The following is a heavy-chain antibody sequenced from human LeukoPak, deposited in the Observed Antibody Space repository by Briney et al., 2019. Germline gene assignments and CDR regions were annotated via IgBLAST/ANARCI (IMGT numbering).Heavy chain of an antibody. CDR3: ARVTVSNNWYFYYFDY. Sequence: ASVKVSCKVSGYTLTELSMHWVRQAPGKGLEWMGGFDPEDGETIYAQKFQGRVTMTEDTSTDTAYMELSSLRSDDTAVYYCARVTVSNNWYFYYFDYWGQGSLVTVSS. V-gene: IGHV1-24*01. CDR2: FDPEDGET. CDR1: GYTLTELS. J-gene: IGHJ4*02. D-gene: IGHD6-13*01.